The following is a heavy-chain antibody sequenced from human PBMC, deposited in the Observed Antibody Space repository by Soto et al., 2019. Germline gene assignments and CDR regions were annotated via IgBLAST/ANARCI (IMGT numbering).Heavy chain of an antibody. V-gene: IGHV1-24*01. CDR2: FDPEDGET. CDR3: ATHGRLWTVANHYYYYYGMDV. D-gene: IGHD2-21*01. J-gene: IGHJ6*02. Sequence: ASVKVSCKVSGYTLTELSMHWVRQAPGKGLEWMGGFDPEDGETIYAQKFQGRVTMTEDTSTDTAYMELSSLRSEDTAVYYCATHGRLWTVANHYYYYYGMDVWGQGTTVTVSS. CDR1: GYTLTELS.